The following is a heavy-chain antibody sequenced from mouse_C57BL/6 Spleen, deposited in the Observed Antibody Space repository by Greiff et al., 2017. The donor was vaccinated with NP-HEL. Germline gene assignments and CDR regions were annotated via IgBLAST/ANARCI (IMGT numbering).Heavy chain of an antibody. CDR1: GYTFTSYW. CDR2: IHPNSGST. J-gene: IGHJ1*03. D-gene: IGHD4-1*01. CDR3: ARLGTGYWYFDV. V-gene: IGHV1-64*01. Sequence: QVQLQQPGAELVKPGASVKLSCKASGYTFTSYWMHWVKQRPGQGLEWIGMIHPNSGSTNYNEKFKSKATLTVDKSSSTAYMQLSSLTSEDSAVYYCARLGTGYWYFDVWGTGTTVTVSS.